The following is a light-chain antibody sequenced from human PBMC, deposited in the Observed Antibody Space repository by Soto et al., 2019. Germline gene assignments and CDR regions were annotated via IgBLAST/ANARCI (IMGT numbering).Light chain of an antibody. J-gene: IGKJ1*01. CDR3: QQYNSYST. CDR1: QSISSW. CDR2: DAS. Sequence: DIQMTQSPSTLSASVGDRVTITCRASQSISSWLDWYQQKPGKAPKLLIYDASSLESGVPTRFSDSGSGTEFPLTISSLEPDAFATFYCQQYNSYSTFGQGTKVEIK. V-gene: IGKV1-5*01.